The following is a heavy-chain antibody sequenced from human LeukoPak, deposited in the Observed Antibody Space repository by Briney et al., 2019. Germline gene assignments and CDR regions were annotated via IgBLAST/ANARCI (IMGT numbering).Heavy chain of an antibody. CDR3: ARSATAMVTFGHYYYYMDV. CDR1: GYTFTSYG. J-gene: IGHJ6*03. V-gene: IGHV1-18*01. Sequence: GASVKVSCKASGYTFTSYGISWVRQAPGQGLEWMGWISAYNGNTNYAQKLQGRVTMTTDTSTSTAYMELRSLRSDDTAVYYCARSATAMVTFGHYYYYMDVWGKGTTVTVSS. D-gene: IGHD5-18*01. CDR2: ISAYNGNT.